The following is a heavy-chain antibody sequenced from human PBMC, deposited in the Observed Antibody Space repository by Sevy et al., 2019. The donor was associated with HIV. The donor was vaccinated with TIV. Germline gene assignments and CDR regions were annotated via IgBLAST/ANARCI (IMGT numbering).Heavy chain of an antibody. CDR1: GFTFGDYA. D-gene: IGHD5-12*01. Sequence: GGSLRLSCTSSGFTFGDYAMSWFRQAPGKGLEWVAFIRRNSHEPYGGTTEYAASVKGRFTISRDDSKRIAYLQMNSLKTEDTAVYYCTRALATADTPEYYLDYWGQGILVTVSS. V-gene: IGHV3-49*03. CDR2: IRRNSHEPYGGTT. CDR3: TRALATADTPEYYLDY. J-gene: IGHJ4*02.